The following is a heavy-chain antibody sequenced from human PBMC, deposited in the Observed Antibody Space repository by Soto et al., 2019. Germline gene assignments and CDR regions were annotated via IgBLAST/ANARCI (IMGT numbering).Heavy chain of an antibody. CDR1: GYTFTSYG. CDR2: ISAYNGNT. J-gene: IGHJ6*02. D-gene: IGHD3-3*01. V-gene: IGHV1-18*01. CDR3: ARPFWSGYCIGYYGMDV. Sequence: ASVKVSCKASGYTFTSYGISWVRQAPGQGLEWMGWISAYNGNTNYAQKLQGRVTMTTDTSTSTAYMELRSLRSDDTAVYYCARPFWSGYCIGYYGMDVWGQGTTVTVSS.